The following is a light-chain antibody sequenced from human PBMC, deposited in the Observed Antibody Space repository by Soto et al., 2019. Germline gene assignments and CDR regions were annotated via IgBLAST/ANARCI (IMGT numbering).Light chain of an antibody. CDR2: DAS. CDR1: HIISSY. J-gene: IGKJ1*01. CDR3: QQRSNWLIT. V-gene: IGKV3-11*01. Sequence: EIVMTQSPATLSVSPGERSTLSCRASHIISSYLAWYQQKPGQAPRLLIYDASNRATGIPARFSGSGSGTDFTLTISSLEPEDFAVYYCQQRSNWLITFGQGTKVDIK.